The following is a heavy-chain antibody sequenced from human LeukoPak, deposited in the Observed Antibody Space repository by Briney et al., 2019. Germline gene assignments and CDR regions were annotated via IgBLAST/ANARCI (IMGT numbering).Heavy chain of an antibody. CDR3: AHTMVRGVIDRPFDY. CDR2: ISAYNGNT. D-gene: IGHD3-10*01. J-gene: IGHJ4*02. V-gene: IGHV1-18*01. CDR1: GYTFTSYG. Sequence: ASVKVSCKASGYTFTSYGISWVRQAPGQGLEWMGWISAYNGNTNYAQKLQGRVTMTTDTSTSTAYMALRSLRSDDTAVYYCAHTMVRGVIDRPFDYWGQGTLVTVSS.